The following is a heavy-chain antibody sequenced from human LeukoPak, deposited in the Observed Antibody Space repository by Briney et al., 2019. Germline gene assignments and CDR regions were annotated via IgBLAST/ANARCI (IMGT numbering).Heavy chain of an antibody. CDR2: IYPGDSDT. CDR3: ARRDATTEYFDF. D-gene: IGHD1-7*01. CDR1: GYSFTNYW. V-gene: IGHV5-51*01. Sequence: GEPLKISCKGSGYSFTNYWIAWVRQMPGKGLEWMGVIYPGDSDTRYNPSFQGQVTISADRSFGTAYLQWSSLKASDSAMYYCARRDATTEYFDFWGQGTLVTVSS. J-gene: IGHJ4*02.